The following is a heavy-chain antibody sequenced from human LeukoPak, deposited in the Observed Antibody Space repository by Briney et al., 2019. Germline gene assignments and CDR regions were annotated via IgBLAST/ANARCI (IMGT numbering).Heavy chain of an antibody. J-gene: IGHJ4*02. D-gene: IGHD6-19*01. CDR2: IYHSGST. CDR1: GYSISSGYY. CDR3: ARRYSSGWYGVYDY. Sequence: SETLSLTCAVSGYSISSGYYWGWIRQPPGKGLEWIGSIYHSGSTYYNPSLKSRVTISVDTSKNQFSLKLGSVTAADTAVYYCARRYSSGWYGVYDYWGQGTLVTVSS. V-gene: IGHV4-38-2*01.